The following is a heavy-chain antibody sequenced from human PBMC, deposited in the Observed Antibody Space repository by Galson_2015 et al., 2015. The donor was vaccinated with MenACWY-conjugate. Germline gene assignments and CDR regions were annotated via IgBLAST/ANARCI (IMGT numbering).Heavy chain of an antibody. CDR2: IYPGDSDT. CDR3: ASAIGSSWPLRKEYYYYGMDV. CDR1: GYSFTSYW. D-gene: IGHD6-13*01. V-gene: IGHV5-51*01. J-gene: IGHJ6*02. Sequence: QSGAEVKKPGESLKISCKGSGYSFTSYWIGWVRQMPGKGLEWMGIIYPGDSDTRYSPSFQGQVTISADKSISTAYLQWSSLKASDTAMYYCASAIGSSWPLRKEYYYYGMDVWGQGTTVTVSS.